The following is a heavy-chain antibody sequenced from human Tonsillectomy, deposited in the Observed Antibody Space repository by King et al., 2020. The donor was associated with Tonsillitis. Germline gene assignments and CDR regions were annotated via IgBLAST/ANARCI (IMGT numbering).Heavy chain of an antibody. J-gene: IGHJ4*02. CDR1: GFTFSSYG. V-gene: IGHV3-33*05. Sequence: QLVQSGGSVVQPGRSLRLSCAASGFTFSSYGMHWVRQAPGKGLEWVAVISYDGRNKYYVDSVKGRFTISRDNSKNKLYLQMNSLRAEDTAVYYCVRDRDDYIFDYWGQGTLVTVSS. CDR3: VRDRDDYIFDY. D-gene: IGHD4/OR15-4a*01. CDR2: ISYDGRNK.